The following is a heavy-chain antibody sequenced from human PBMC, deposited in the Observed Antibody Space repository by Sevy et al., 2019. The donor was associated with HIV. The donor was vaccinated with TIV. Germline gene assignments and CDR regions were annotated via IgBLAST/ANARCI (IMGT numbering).Heavy chain of an antibody. CDR3: AKDRSSGWFLDAFDI. D-gene: IGHD6-19*01. J-gene: IGHJ3*02. CDR1: GFTFSSYA. V-gene: IGHV3-23*01. CDR2: ISGSGGST. Sequence: GGSLRLSCAASGFTFSSYAMSWVRQAPGKGLEWVSAISGSGGSTYYADSVKGRFTISRDNSKNTLYLQMNSLRAEETAVYYCAKDRSSGWFLDAFDIWGQGTMVTVSS.